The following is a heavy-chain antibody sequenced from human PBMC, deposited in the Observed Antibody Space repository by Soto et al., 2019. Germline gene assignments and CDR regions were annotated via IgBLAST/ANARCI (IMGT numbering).Heavy chain of an antibody. CDR1: GFTFSSYA. J-gene: IGHJ6*02. CDR3: AKYLGYRTTYYYYGMDV. D-gene: IGHD6-13*01. Sequence: EVQLLESGGGLVQPGGSLRLSCAASGFTFSSYARSWVRQAPGKGLEWVSAISGSGGSTYYADSVKGRFTISRDNSKNTLYLQMNSQRAEDTAVYYCAKYLGYRTTYYYYGMDVWGPGTTVSVSS. V-gene: IGHV3-23*01. CDR2: ISGSGGST.